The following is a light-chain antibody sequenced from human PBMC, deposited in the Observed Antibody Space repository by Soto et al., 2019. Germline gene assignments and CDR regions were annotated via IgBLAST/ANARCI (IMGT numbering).Light chain of an antibody. J-gene: IGLJ3*02. CDR3: CSYAGSSTWV. CDR2: EGS. CDR1: SSDVGGYNL. V-gene: IGLV2-23*01. Sequence: QSALTQPASGSGSPGQSITISCTGTSSDVGGYNLVPWYQQHPGKAPKLIIYEGSKRPSGVSNRFSGSKSGNTASLTNSGLQAEDEADYYCCSYAGSSTWVFGEGTQLTVL.